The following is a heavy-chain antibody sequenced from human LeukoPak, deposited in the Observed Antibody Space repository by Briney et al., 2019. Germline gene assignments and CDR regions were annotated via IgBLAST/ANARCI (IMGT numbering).Heavy chain of an antibody. CDR3: ATSQCGSDCYLAGDY. CDR1: GGSISSYY. Sequence: SETLSLTCTVSGGSISSYYWSWIRQPPGRGLEWIGYIYYSGSTNYNPSLKSRVTISVDTSKNQFSLKLSSVTAADTAVYYCATSQCGSDCYLAGDYWGQGTLVTVSS. CDR2: IYYSGST. D-gene: IGHD2-21*02. V-gene: IGHV4-59*01. J-gene: IGHJ4*02.